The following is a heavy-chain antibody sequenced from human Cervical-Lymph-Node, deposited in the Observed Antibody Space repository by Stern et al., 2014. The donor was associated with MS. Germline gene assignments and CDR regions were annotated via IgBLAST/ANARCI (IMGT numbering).Heavy chain of an antibody. D-gene: IGHD3-22*01. CDR3: ARRGEGYYDFSGYYLNYFDY. Sequence: VQLLESGPGLVKPSETLSLTCTVSGGSVDIYYWSWIRQPPGKGLEWIGYMSYSGSSNYNPSLKRRVTISIDASKNQFSPKLSSVTAADTAVYYCARRGEGYYDFSGYYLNYFDYWGQGALGTVSS. CDR1: GGSVDIYY. CDR2: MSYSGSS. J-gene: IGHJ4*02. V-gene: IGHV4-59*02.